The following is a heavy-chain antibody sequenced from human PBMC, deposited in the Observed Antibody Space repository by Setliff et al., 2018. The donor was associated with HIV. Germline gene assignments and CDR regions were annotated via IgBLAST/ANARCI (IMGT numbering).Heavy chain of an antibody. V-gene: IGHV4-39*01. J-gene: IGHJ4*02. Sequence: SETLCLTCTVSGGSININNYYWGWIRQPPGKGLEWIGSIYYRGSTYYNPSLKSRVTISVDTSKNQFSLKLSSVTAADTAIYYCARSRVRGVIIKGYWGQGTPVTVSS. CDR1: GGSININNYY. CDR3: ARSRVRGVIIKGY. D-gene: IGHD3-10*01. CDR2: IYYRGST.